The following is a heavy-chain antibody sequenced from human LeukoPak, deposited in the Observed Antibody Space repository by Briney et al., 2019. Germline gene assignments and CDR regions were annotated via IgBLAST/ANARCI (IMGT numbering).Heavy chain of an antibody. CDR2: INPSGGST. Sequence: APVKVSCKASGYTFTSYYMHWVRQAPGQGLEWMGIINPSGGSTSYAQKFQGRVTMTRDMSTSTVYMELSSLRSEDTAVYYCARALTSEYCSSTSCYTLGSNWFDPWGQGTLVTVSS. CDR1: GYTFTSYY. V-gene: IGHV1-46*01. CDR3: ARALTSEYCSSTSCYTLGSNWFDP. D-gene: IGHD2-2*02. J-gene: IGHJ5*02.